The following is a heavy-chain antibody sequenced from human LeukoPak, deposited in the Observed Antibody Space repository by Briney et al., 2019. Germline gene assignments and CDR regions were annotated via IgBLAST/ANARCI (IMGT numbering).Heavy chain of an antibody. CDR2: IYHSGST. V-gene: IGHV4-30-2*01. J-gene: IGHJ4*02. CDR3: ARGGCSGGSCPYFDY. Sequence: SETLSLTCAVSGGSISSGGYSWSWIRQPPGKGLEWIGYIYHSGSTYYNPSLKSRVTISVDRSKNQFSLKLSSVTAADTAVYYCARGGCSGGSCPYFDYWGQGTLVTVSS. D-gene: IGHD2-15*01. CDR1: GGSISSGGYS.